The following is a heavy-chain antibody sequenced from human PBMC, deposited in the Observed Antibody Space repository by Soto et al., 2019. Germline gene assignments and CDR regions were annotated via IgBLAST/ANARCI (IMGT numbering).Heavy chain of an antibody. CDR1: SVSITSSNW. CDR3: ARDYDGFDY. Sequence: WVTLSLTCVVSSVSITSSNWWTWVRQPPGKGREWLGKISHSGTVNYNATLRSRVTISXXXXXXQXSXTLMSVTAADTAVYYCARDYDGFDYWGPG. CDR2: ISHSGTV. J-gene: IGHJ4*02. V-gene: IGHV4-4*02. D-gene: IGHD3-16*01.